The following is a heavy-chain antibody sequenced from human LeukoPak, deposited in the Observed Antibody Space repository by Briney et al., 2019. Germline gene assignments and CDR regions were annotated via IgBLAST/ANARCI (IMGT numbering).Heavy chain of an antibody. CDR3: ASERITMVRGVITDY. Sequence: GGSLRLSCAASGFTFSSYAMHWVRQAPGKGLEWVAVISYDGSNKYYADSVKGRFTISRGNSKNTLYLQMNSLRAEDTAVYHCASERITMVRGVITDYWGQGTLVTVSS. D-gene: IGHD3-10*01. J-gene: IGHJ4*02. CDR1: GFTFSSYA. CDR2: ISYDGSNK. V-gene: IGHV3-30-3*01.